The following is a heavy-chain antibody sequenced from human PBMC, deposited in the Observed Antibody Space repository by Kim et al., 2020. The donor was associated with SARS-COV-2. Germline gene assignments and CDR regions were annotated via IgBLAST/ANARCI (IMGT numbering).Heavy chain of an antibody. CDR2: IYSGGST. V-gene: IGHV3-66*01. Sequence: GGSLRLSCAASGFTVSSNYMSWVRQAPGKGLEWVSVIYSGGSTYYADSVKGRFTISRDNSKNTLYLQMNSLRAEDTAVYYCARENWNYFAFDIWGQGTMVTVSS. CDR1: GFTVSSNY. CDR3: ARENWNYFAFDI. J-gene: IGHJ3*02. D-gene: IGHD1-7*01.